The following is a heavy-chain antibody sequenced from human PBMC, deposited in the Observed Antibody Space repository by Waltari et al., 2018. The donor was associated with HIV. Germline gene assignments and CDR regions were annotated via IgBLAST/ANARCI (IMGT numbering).Heavy chain of an antibody. CDR2: IKQDGSEK. D-gene: IGHD3-16*01. Sequence: EVRLVESGGGLVQPGGALRLSCAGSGCRVGGYWMSWVRQAPGKGLEGVANIKQDGSEKYYVDSVKGRFNISRDNAKNSLYLQMNSLRDEDTAVYYCARDPGGADAFDFWGQGTMVTVSS. V-gene: IGHV3-7*01. CDR1: GCRVGGYW. CDR3: ARDPGGADAFDF. J-gene: IGHJ3*01.